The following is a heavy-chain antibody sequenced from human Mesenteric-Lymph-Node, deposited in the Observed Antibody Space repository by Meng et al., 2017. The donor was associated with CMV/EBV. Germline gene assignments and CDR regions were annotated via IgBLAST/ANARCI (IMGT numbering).Heavy chain of an antibody. D-gene: IGHD3-9*01. CDR1: GFTFNRYG. Sequence: GGSLRLSCGGSGFTFNRYGIHWVRQAPGKGLEWVSVFYTGGQTYYADAVKGRFTISRDTSKNTVDLQMNSLRAEDTAVYYCSSFDYAGHPDSFDIWGQGTLVTVSS. J-gene: IGHJ4*01. CDR3: SSFDYAGHPDSFDI. V-gene: IGHV3-53*01. CDR2: FYTGGQT.